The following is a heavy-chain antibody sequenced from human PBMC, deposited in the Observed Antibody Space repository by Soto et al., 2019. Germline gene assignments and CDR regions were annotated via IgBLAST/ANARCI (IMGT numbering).Heavy chain of an antibody. V-gene: IGHV1-18*01. CDR3: ARDPGYSNPHGYYYYGMDV. CDR1: GYTFTSYG. CDR2: ISAYNGNT. J-gene: IGHJ6*02. D-gene: IGHD4-4*01. Sequence: QVPLVQSGAEVKKPGASVKVSCKASGYTFTSYGISWVRQAPGQGLEWMGWISAYNGNTNYAQKLQGRVTMTTDTSTSTAYMELRSLRSDDTAVYYCARDPGYSNPHGYYYYGMDVWGQGTTVTVSS.